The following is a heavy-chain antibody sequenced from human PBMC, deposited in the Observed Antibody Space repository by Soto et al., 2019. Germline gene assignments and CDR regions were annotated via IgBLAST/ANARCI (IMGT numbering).Heavy chain of an antibody. J-gene: IGHJ4*02. Sequence: GGSLRLSCAASGFTFSTSAMSWVRQAPGKGLEWVSTISDSGSTYYADSVKGRFTISRDNSKNTLYLQMNSLRAEDTAVYYCASGLITAAGTRNYWGPGTLVTVSS. D-gene: IGHD6-13*01. CDR2: ISDSGST. CDR1: GFTFSTSA. V-gene: IGHV3-23*01. CDR3: ASGLITAAGTRNY.